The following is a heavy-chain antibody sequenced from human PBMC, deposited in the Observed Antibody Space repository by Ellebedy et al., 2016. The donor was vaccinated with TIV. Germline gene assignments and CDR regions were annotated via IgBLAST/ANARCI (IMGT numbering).Heavy chain of an antibody. CDR3: ARLSHDGSGSPWGWFDP. CDR1: GFKFNDYT. Sequence: GESLKISCAASGFKFNDYTMSWVRQVPGRGLEWVCSITWNGVSKDYAESVKGRFTVSRDNDRNSVYLQMNSLRVEDTALYRCARLSHDGSGSPWGWFDPWGQGTLVTVSS. D-gene: IGHD3-10*01. V-gene: IGHV3-20*01. J-gene: IGHJ5*02. CDR2: ITWNGVSK.